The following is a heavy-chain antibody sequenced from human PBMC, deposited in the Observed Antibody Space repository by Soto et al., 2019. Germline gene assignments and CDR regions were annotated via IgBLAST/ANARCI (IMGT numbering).Heavy chain of an antibody. Sequence: QVQLVQSGAEVKKPGASVKVSCKASGYTFTSYGISWVRQAPGQGLEWMGWISAYNGNTNYAQKLQGRVTMTTDTSTSTAYMELRSLRSDDTAVYYCARDPRCSSTRCYSDYYYYGMDVWGQGTTVTVSS. D-gene: IGHD2-2*01. V-gene: IGHV1-18*01. J-gene: IGHJ6*02. CDR2: ISAYNGNT. CDR3: ARDPRCSSTRCYSDYYYYGMDV. CDR1: GYTFTSYG.